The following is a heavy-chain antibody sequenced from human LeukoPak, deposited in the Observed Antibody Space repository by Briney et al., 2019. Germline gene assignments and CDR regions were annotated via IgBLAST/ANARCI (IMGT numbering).Heavy chain of an antibody. Sequence: PSETLSLTCTVSGGSISSYYWSWIRQPPGKGLEWIGYIYYSGSTNYNPSLKSRVTISVDTSKNQFSLKLSSVTAADTAVYYCARYGGGIGEDRFDPWGQGTLVTVSS. V-gene: IGHV4-59*01. CDR3: ARYGGGIGEDRFDP. D-gene: IGHD2-15*01. J-gene: IGHJ5*02. CDR1: GGSISSYY. CDR2: IYYSGST.